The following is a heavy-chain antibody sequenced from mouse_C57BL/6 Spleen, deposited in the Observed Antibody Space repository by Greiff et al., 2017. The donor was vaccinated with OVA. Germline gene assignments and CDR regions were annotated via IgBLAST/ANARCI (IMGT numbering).Heavy chain of an antibody. J-gene: IGHJ2*01. V-gene: IGHV1-26*01. CDR3: ARESTVVEGY. D-gene: IGHD1-1*01. Sequence: EVQLQQSGPELVKPGASVKISCKASGYTFTDYYMNWVKQSHGKSLEWIGDINPNNGGTSYNQKFTGKATLTVDKSSSTAYMELRSLTSKDSAVYYCARESTVVEGYWGQGTTLTVSS. CDR1: GYTFTDYY. CDR2: INPNNGGT.